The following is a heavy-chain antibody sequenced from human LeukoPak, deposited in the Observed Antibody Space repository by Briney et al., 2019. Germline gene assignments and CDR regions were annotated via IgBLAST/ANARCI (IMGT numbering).Heavy chain of an antibody. D-gene: IGHD3-16*01. CDR2: INHSGST. Sequence: PSETLSLTCAVYGGSFSGYYWSWIRQPPGKGLEWIGEINHSGSTNYYPSLKSRITISVDTSKNQFSLKLSSVTAADTATYHCTREGPRGYAFENDAFDIWGQGTMVTVSS. CDR3: TREGPRGYAFENDAFDI. CDR1: GGSFSGYY. V-gene: IGHV4-34*01. J-gene: IGHJ3*02.